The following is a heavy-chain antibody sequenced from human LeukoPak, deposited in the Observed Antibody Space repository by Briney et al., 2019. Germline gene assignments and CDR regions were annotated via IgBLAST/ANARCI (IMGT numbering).Heavy chain of an antibody. CDR2: ISSRGDST. CDR3: VKGPRPDITVAHTVEN. CDR1: GFIFSNYA. J-gene: IGHJ4*02. D-gene: IGHD6-19*01. V-gene: IGHV3-23*01. Sequence: GGSLRLSCAASGFIFSNYAMSWVRQVPGSGLEGVSTISSRGDSTYVADSVKGRFTISRDNSKNSLYLQMNTVRAEDTAVYYCVKGPRPDITVAHTVENWGQGTLVTVSS.